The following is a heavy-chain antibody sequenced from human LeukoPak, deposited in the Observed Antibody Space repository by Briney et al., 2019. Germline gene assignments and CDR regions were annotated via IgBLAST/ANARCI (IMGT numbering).Heavy chain of an antibody. CDR1: GFTFSSYS. J-gene: IGHJ4*02. CDR3: ARSDILTGQDY. CDR2: ISSSSSYI. Sequence: GGSLRLSCAASGFTFSSYSMNWVRQAPGRGLEWVSSISSSSSYIYYADSVKGRFTISRDNAKNSLYLQMNSLRAEDTAVYYCARSDILTGQDYWGQGTLVTVSS. V-gene: IGHV3-21*01. D-gene: IGHD3-9*01.